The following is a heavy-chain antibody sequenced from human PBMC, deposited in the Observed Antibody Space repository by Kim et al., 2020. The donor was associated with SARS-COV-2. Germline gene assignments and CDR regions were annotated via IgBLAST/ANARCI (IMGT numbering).Heavy chain of an antibody. J-gene: IGHJ6*02. V-gene: IGHV3-23*01. D-gene: IGHD6-19*01. Sequence: KGRFTISSDNSKNTLYLQMNSLRAEDTAVYYWAKDLIAVAGDYYYYGMDVWGQGTTVTVSS. CDR3: AKDLIAVAGDYYYYGMDV.